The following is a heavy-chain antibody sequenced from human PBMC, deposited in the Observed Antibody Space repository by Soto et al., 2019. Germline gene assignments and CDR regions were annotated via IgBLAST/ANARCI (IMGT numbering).Heavy chain of an antibody. CDR2: ISAYNGNT. D-gene: IGHD3-22*01. CDR3: ARDYYDSSGYYPTRGGMDV. CDR1: GSTFTSYG. Sequence: ASVMFSCTASGSTFTSYGISWVRQDPGQGLEWMGWISAYNGNTNYAQKLQGRVTMTTDTSTSTAYMELRSLRSDDTAVYYCARDYYDSSGYYPTRGGMDVWGQGTTVTVSS. V-gene: IGHV1-18*01. J-gene: IGHJ6*02.